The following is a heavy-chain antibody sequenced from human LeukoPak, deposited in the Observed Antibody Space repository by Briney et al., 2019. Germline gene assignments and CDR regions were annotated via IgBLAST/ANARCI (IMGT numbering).Heavy chain of an antibody. Sequence: SETLSLTCTVSGGSISSGGYYWSWIRQHPGKGLEWIGYIYYSGSTNYNPSLKSRVTISVDTSKNQFSLKLSSVTAADTAVYYCARGSSSWYFDYWGQGTLVTVSS. D-gene: IGHD6-13*01. CDR1: GGSISSGGYY. CDR2: IYYSGST. V-gene: IGHV4-61*08. CDR3: ARGSSSWYFDY. J-gene: IGHJ4*02.